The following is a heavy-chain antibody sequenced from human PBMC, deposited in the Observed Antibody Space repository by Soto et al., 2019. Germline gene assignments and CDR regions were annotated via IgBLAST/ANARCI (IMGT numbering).Heavy chain of an antibody. Sequence: ETLSLTCTVSGASISSYYWSWIRQPSGKGLEWIGRIYTSGSTNYNPSLKSRVTMSVDTSKNQFSLKLSSVTAADTAVYYCAREKGRSYYYDSSGYLDIWGQGTMVTVSS. J-gene: IGHJ3*02. CDR3: AREKGRSYYYDSSGYLDI. CDR1: GASISSYY. V-gene: IGHV4-4*07. D-gene: IGHD3-22*01. CDR2: IYTSGST.